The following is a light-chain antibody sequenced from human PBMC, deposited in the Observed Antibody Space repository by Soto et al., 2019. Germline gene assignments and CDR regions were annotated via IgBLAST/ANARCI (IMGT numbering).Light chain of an antibody. CDR3: QQFSSYPLT. CDR2: DAS. CDR1: QSIGLA. Sequence: IVLTQSPATLSLSPGERATLSCRASQSIGLAIAWYQHKPGQAPRLLIFDASQRATGIPARFRGSGSGTDFTLSISRLEPEDFAVYYCQQFSSYPLTFGGGTKVDIK. J-gene: IGKJ4*01. V-gene: IGKV3-11*01.